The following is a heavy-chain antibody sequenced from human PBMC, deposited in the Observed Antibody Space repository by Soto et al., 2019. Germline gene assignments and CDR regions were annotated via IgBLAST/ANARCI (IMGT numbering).Heavy chain of an antibody. CDR2: IYWNDDK. CDR1: GFSLSTSGVG. D-gene: IGHD3-16*01. V-gene: IGHV2-5*01. J-gene: IGHJ6*02. Sequence: SGPTLVNPTQTLTLTCIFSGFSLSTSGVGVGWIRQPPGKALEWLALIYWNDDKRYSPSLKSRLTITKDTSKNQVVLTMTNMDPVDTATYYCAHSEGLDPVQGVDVWGQGTTVTV. CDR3: AHSEGLDPVQGVDV.